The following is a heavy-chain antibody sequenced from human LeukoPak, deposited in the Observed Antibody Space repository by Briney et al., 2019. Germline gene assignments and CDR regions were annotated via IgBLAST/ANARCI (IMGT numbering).Heavy chain of an antibody. V-gene: IGHV3-48*03. CDR1: GFTFSSYE. J-gene: IGHJ3*02. CDR2: ISSSGSSI. CDR3: ASARPTSSWTAFDI. Sequence: QPGGSLRLSCAASGFTFSSYEMNWVRQAPGKGLEWVSYISSSGSSIYYADSVKGRFTISRDNAKNSLYLQMNSLRAEDTAVYYCASARPTSSWTAFDIWGQGTMVTVSS. D-gene: IGHD6-13*01.